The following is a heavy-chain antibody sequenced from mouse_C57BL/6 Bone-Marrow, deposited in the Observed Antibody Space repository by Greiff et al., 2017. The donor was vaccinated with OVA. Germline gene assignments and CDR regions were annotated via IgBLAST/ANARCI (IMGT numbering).Heavy chain of an antibody. Sequence: VKLMESGAELVKPGASVKLSCKASGYTFTNYIINWVKEGPGHGLEWIGWISPEYGHTYYNQKFKGKATFTADTSSSTAYMERSSLTSEDSAVYFSHYYGSSFDYWGQGTTLPVSS. V-gene: IGHV1-79*01. CDR1: GYTFTNYI. CDR2: ISPEYGHT. CDR3: HYYGSSFDY. D-gene: IGHD1-1*01. J-gene: IGHJ2*01.